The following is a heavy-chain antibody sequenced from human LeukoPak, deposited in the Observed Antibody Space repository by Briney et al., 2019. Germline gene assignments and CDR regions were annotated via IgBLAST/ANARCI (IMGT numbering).Heavy chain of an antibody. CDR3: ARALGAFDI. CDR2: ISQNGDS. Sequence: GSLRLSCAASGFTFDDYDMSWIRQSPGKGLEWIAEISQNGDSNYNMSLKSRVTISLDKSKNQVSLKLNSVTAADTAVYYCARALGAFDIWGQGTMVTVSS. CDR1: GFTFDDYD. V-gene: IGHV4-34*01. J-gene: IGHJ3*02.